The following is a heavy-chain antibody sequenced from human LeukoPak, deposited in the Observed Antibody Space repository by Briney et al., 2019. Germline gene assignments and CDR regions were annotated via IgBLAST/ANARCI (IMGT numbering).Heavy chain of an antibody. J-gene: IGHJ4*02. D-gene: IGHD6-19*01. CDR3: ARDLPVAASWAGCSGY. CDR2: ISAYNGNT. CDR1: GYTFTGYY. V-gene: IGHV1-18*04. Sequence: ASVKVSCKASGYTFTGYYMHWVRQAPGQGLEWLGWISAYNGNTNYAQRVQGRVTLTTDTSTNTAYLELRSLRSDDTAVYYCARDLPVAASWAGCSGYWGQGTLVIVSS.